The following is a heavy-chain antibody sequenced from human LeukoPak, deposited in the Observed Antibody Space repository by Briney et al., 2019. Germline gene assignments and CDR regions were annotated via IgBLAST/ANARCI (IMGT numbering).Heavy chain of an antibody. J-gene: IGHJ6*03. CDR3: ARGGSWFYYYYYYMDV. V-gene: IGHV1-8*01. CDR1: GYTFTSYD. D-gene: IGHD6-13*01. Sequence: GASVKVSCKASGYTFTSYDINWVRQATGQGLEWMGWMNPNSGNTGYAQKFQGRVTMTRNTSTSTAYMELSSLRSEDTAVYYCARGGSWFYYYYYYMDVWGKGTTVTISS. CDR2: MNPNSGNT.